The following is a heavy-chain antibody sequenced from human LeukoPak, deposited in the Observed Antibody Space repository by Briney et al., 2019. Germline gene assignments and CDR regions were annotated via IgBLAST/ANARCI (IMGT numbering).Heavy chain of an antibody. CDR2: ISSSSSYI. Sequence: PGGSLRLSCAASGFTFSNYAMSWVRQAPGKGLEWVSSISSSSSYIYYADSVKGRFTISRDNAKNSLYLQMNSLRAEDTAVYYCARGPEAAAFDPWGQGTLVTVSS. D-gene: IGHD2-15*01. J-gene: IGHJ5*02. CDR1: GFTFSNYA. V-gene: IGHV3-21*01. CDR3: ARGPEAAAFDP.